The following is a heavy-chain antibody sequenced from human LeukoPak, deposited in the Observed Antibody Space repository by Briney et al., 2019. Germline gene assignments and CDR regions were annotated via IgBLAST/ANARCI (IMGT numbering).Heavy chain of an antibody. CDR1: GFTFSRYA. J-gene: IGHJ6*02. CDR2: ISTGGDNK. CDR3: ARSFCTSATCLKGHYYYVMDV. Sequence: GGSLRLSCAASGFTFSRYAMDWVRQAPGKGLEWVSYISTGGDNKFYADSLKGRFTVSRDNAKNSLFLQMDSLRVEDTAVYYCARSFCTSATCLKGHYYYVMDVWGQGTTVTVSS. D-gene: IGHD2-8*01. V-gene: IGHV3-21*01.